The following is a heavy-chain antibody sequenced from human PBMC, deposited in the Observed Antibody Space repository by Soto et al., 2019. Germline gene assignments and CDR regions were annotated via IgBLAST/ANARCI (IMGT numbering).Heavy chain of an antibody. CDR1: GGTFSSYA. CDR3: ARVDLGYSYNFDY. D-gene: IGHD5-18*01. J-gene: IGHJ4*02. CDR2: IIPIFGTA. Sequence: SVKVSCKASGGTFSSYAISWVRQAPGQGLEWMGGIIPIFGTANYAQKFQGRVTITADESTSTAYMELSSLRSEDTAVYYCARVDLGYSYNFDYWGQGTLVTVSS. V-gene: IGHV1-69*13.